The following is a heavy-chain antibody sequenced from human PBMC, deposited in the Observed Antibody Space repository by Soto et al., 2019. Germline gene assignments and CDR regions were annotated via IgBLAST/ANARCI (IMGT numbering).Heavy chain of an antibody. J-gene: IGHJ5*02. D-gene: IGHD3-9*01. CDR3: ASTQDILTGFNWFDP. CDR2: IYYSGST. Sequence: SETLSLTCTVSGGSISSGGYYWCWIRQHPGKGLEWIGYIYYSGSTYYYPSLKSRVTISVDTSKNQFSLKLSSVTAADTAVYYCASTQDILTGFNWFDPWGQGTLVTVSS. CDR1: GGSISSGGYY. V-gene: IGHV4-31*03.